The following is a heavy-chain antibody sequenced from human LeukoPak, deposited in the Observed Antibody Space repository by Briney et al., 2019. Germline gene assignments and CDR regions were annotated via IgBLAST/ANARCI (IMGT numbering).Heavy chain of an antibody. D-gene: IGHD3-9*01. V-gene: IGHV1-69*13. J-gene: IGHJ6*03. CDR2: IIPIFGTA. CDR1: GGTFSSYA. CDR3: ARDLMRYFDWLPTTYYYYMDV. Sequence: SVKVSCKASGGTFSSYAISWVRQAPGQGLEWMGGIIPIFGTANYAQKFQGRVTITADESTSTAYMELSSLRSEDTAVYYCARDLMRYFDWLPTTYYYYMDVWGKGTTVTVSS.